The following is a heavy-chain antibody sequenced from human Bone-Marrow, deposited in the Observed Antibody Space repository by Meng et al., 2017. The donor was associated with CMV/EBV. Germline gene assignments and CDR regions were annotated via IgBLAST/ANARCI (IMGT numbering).Heavy chain of an antibody. CDR2: INQDGSAK. CDR3: AGGSGWIFDL. J-gene: IGHJ2*01. D-gene: IGHD3-10*01. Sequence: GESLKISCAASGFIFSNYWMTWVRHTPGKGLEWVANINQDGSAKYYVDSVKGRFTISRENAMNSLNLQMNNMSAEDTAVYYCAGGSGWIFDLWGRGTMVTVSS. V-gene: IGHV3-7*01. CDR1: GFIFSNYW.